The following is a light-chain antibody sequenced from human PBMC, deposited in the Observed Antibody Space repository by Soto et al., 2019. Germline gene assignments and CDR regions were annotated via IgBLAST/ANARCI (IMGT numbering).Light chain of an antibody. CDR2: EVF. CDR1: QSLLHTDRKTY. J-gene: IGKJ4*01. Sequence: DVVMTQTPLSLSVTPGQPASISCKSSQSLLHTDRKTYLYWYLQKPGHPPQLLIYEVFNRFSGVPDRFSGSGSGTDFTLKISRVEAEDVGTYYCMQTIQPLLTFGGGTKVEI. CDR3: MQTIQPLLT. V-gene: IGKV2D-29*01.